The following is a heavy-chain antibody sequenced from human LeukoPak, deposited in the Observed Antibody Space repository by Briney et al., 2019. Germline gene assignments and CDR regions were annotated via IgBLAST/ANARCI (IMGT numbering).Heavy chain of an antibody. CDR2: LYYSGRT. Sequence: PSETLSLTCTVSGGSISSSSYFWGWLRQPTGRGLEWIGSLYYSGRTYYNPSLKSRIIISVDTSKNQFSLKLSSVTAADTAVYYCATPGFYYDSSSYYYFDSWGQGTLVTVSS. CDR1: GGSISSSSYF. V-gene: IGHV4-39*01. J-gene: IGHJ4*02. CDR3: ATPGFYYDSSSYYYFDS. D-gene: IGHD3-22*01.